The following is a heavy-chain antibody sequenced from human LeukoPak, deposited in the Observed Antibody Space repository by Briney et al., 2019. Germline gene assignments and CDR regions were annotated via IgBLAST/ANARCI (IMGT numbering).Heavy chain of an antibody. CDR2: IYYSGST. D-gene: IGHD6-19*01. Sequence: SETLSLTCTVSGGSIRSSYYYWGWIRQPPGKGLEWIGSIYYSGSTYYTPSLKSRVTISVDTSKNQFSLKLSSVTAADTAVYYCARGYSSGSYYFDYWGQGTLVTVSS. V-gene: IGHV4-39*01. CDR3: ARGYSSGSYYFDY. CDR1: GGSIRSSYYY. J-gene: IGHJ4*02.